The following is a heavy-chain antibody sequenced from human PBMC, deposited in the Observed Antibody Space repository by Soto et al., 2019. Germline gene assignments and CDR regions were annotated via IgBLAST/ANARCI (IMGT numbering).Heavy chain of an antibody. CDR3: ARRGADIVLVADYYGMDV. J-gene: IGHJ6*02. CDR1: EYSFTSYW. D-gene: IGHD2-2*01. Sequence: YCLTFSFQGSEYSFTSYWIAWVRQLPGKGLEWMGSIYPVDSDTRYSPSFQGQVTISADKSISTAYLQWSSLKAPDTAMYYCARRGADIVLVADYYGMDVWGQGTTVTVS. V-gene: IGHV5-51*01. CDR2: IYPVDSDT.